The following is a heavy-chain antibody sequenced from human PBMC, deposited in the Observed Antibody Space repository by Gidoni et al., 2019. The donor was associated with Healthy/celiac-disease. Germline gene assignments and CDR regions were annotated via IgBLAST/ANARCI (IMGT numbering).Heavy chain of an antibody. V-gene: IGHV4-59*01. CDR2: IYYSGST. J-gene: IGHJ4*02. Sequence: QVQLQESGPGLVKPSETLSLTCTVSGGSISSYYWSWIRQPPGKGLEWIGYIYYSGSTNYNPSLKSRVTISVDTSKNQFSLKLSSVTAADTAGYYCARGSPRHIVVVTAIDFDYWGQGTLVTVSS. D-gene: IGHD2-21*02. CDR1: GGSISSYY. CDR3: ARGSPRHIVVVTAIDFDY.